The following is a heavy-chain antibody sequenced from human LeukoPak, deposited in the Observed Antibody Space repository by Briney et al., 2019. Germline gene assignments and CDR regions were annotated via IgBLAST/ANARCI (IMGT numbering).Heavy chain of an antibody. J-gene: IGHJ4*02. V-gene: IGHV3-30*02. CDR3: ARDKPRGSYYGSIFDS. Sequence: GGSLRLSCAASGFTFSSYGMHWVRQAPGKGLEWAAFIRYDGSNKYYADSVKGRFTISRDNAKSSLFLQMNSLRAEDAAVYYCARDKPRGSYYGSIFDSWGQGTLVTVSS. D-gene: IGHD1-26*01. CDR2: IRYDGSNK. CDR1: GFTFSSYG.